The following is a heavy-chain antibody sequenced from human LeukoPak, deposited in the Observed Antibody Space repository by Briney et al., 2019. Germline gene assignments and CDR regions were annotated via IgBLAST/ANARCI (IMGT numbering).Heavy chain of an antibody. CDR1: GFTFSSSA. CDR3: TTDSSGTFDY. V-gene: IGHV3-15*07. D-gene: IGHD6-13*01. CDR2: IKSRTDGGTT. Sequence: GGALRLSCAASGFTFSSSAKNWVRQAPGKGLEWVGRIKSRTDGGTTDYAAPVKGRFTISRDDSKNTLYLQMNSLKTEDTAVYYCTTDSSGTFDYWGQGTLVTVSS. J-gene: IGHJ4*02.